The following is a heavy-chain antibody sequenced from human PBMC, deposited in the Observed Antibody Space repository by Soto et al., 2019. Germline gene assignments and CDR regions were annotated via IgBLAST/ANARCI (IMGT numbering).Heavy chain of an antibody. CDR1: GGTFSSYA. Sequence: SVKVSCKASGGTFSSYAISWVRQAPGQGLEWMGGIIPIFGTANYAQKFQGRVTITADESTSTAYMELSSLRSEDTAVYYCARDRVDCSGGSCYSYYYYGMDVWGQGTTVTVSS. V-gene: IGHV1-69*13. J-gene: IGHJ6*02. CDR3: ARDRVDCSGGSCYSYYYYGMDV. D-gene: IGHD2-15*01. CDR2: IIPIFGTA.